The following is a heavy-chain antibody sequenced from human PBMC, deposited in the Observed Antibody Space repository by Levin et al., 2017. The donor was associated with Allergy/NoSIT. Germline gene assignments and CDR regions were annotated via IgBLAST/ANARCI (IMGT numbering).Heavy chain of an antibody. D-gene: IGHD6-19*01. CDR2: ISSSTSTT. CDR1: GFTFSVYS. CDR3: ARGWGGILYSSGRYADY. V-gene: IGHV3-48*02. J-gene: IGHJ4*02. Sequence: GGSLRLSCAASGFTFSVYSMNWVRQAPGKRLEWVSYISSSTSTTHYADSVKGRFTISRDNAKNSLYLQMNSLRDEDTAVYYCARGWGGILYSSGRYADYWGQGTLVTVSS.